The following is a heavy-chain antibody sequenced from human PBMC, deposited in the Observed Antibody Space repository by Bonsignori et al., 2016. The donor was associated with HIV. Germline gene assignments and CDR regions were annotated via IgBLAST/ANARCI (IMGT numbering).Heavy chain of an antibody. V-gene: IGHV1-18*01. CDR2: ISAYNGNT. CDR3: ARDRDYITYYYDSSGYWSSVYFDY. J-gene: IGHJ4*02. D-gene: IGHD3-22*01. Sequence: WVRQAPGQGLEWMGWISAYNGNTNYAQKLQGRVTMTTDTSTSTAYMELRSLRSDDTAVYYCARDRDYITYYYDSSGYWSSVYFDYWGQGTLVTVSS.